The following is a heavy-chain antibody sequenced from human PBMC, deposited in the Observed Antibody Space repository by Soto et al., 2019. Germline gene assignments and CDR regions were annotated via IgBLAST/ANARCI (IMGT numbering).Heavy chain of an antibody. CDR1: GFSFGSYA. Sequence: EVQLLESGGDLVQPGGSLRLSCAASGFSFGSYAMSWVRQAPGKGLEWVSATGGSDGSTYYADSVKGRFTISRDNSKNTLYLQMNSLRGEDTALYYCAKVSRHSSYDMDFDFWGQGTLVTVSS. CDR3: AKVSRHSSYDMDFDF. J-gene: IGHJ4*02. D-gene: IGHD5-12*01. V-gene: IGHV3-23*01. CDR2: TGGSDGST.